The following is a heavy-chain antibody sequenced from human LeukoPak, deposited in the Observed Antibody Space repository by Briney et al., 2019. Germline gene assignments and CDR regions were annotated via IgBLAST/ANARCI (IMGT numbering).Heavy chain of an antibody. Sequence: ASVKVSCRASGYTFTSYGISWVRQAPGQGLEWMGWISAYNGNTNYAQKLQGRVTMTRNTSISTAYMELSSLRSEDTAVYYCARGGSSWYYYYYYMDVWGKGTTVTISS. D-gene: IGHD6-13*01. J-gene: IGHJ6*03. V-gene: IGHV1-18*01. CDR3: ARGGSSWYYYYYYMDV. CDR2: ISAYNGNT. CDR1: GYTFTSYG.